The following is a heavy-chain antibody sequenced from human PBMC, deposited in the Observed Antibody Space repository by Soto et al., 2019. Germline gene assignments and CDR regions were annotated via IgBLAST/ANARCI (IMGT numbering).Heavy chain of an antibody. CDR1: DGSISSGGYY. D-gene: IGHD3-3*01. CDR3: ARVPSFTDFWSGPTLTGFDP. CDR2: IYYSGST. Sequence: SETLSLTCTVSDGSISSGGYYWSWIRQHPGKGLEWIGYIYYSGSTYYNPSLKSRVTISVDTSKNQFSLKLSSVTAADTAVYYCARVPSFTDFWSGPTLTGFDPWGQGTLVTVSS. J-gene: IGHJ5*02. V-gene: IGHV4-31*03.